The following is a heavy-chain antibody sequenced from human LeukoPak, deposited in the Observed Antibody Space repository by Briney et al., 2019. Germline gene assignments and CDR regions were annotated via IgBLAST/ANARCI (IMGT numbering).Heavy chain of an antibody. CDR1: GFTFSSYA. D-gene: IGHD5-24*01. V-gene: IGHV3-23*01. Sequence: GGSLRLSCAASGFTFSSYAMSWVRQAPGKGQEWVSTISGSGGSTYYADSVKGRFTNSRDNSKNTLYLQMNSLRAEDTAVYYCAKDLFTRPDGYNYALYFDYWGQGTLVTVSS. CDR3: AKDLFTRPDGYNYALYFDY. CDR2: ISGSGGST. J-gene: IGHJ4*02.